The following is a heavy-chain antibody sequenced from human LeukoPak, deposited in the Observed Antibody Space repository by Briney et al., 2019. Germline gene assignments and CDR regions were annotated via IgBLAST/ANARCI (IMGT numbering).Heavy chain of an antibody. Sequence: ASVKVSCKASGGTFSSYAITWVRQAPGQELEWMGRIIPILGIATYAQNFQGRVTITADKSTSTAYMELSGLRSEDTAVYYCARDLVVSCSSTSCSVAPSDFWGQGTLVTVSS. V-gene: IGHV1-69*04. J-gene: IGHJ4*02. CDR1: GGTFSSYA. CDR2: IIPILGIA. CDR3: ARDLVVSCSSTSCSVAPSDF. D-gene: IGHD2-2*01.